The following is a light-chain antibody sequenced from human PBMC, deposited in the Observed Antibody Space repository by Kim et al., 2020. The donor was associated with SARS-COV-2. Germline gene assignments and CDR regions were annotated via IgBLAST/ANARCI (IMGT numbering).Light chain of an antibody. CDR1: QSLLHSNGYNY. CDR3: MQALQTPYT. CDR2: LGS. J-gene: IGKJ2*01. Sequence: DIVMTQSPLSLPVTPGEPASISCRSSQSLLHSNGYNYLDWYLQKPGQSPQLLIYLGSNRASGVPDRFSGSGSGTDFTLKISRVEAEDVGVYVCMQALQTPYTLGQGTKLEI. V-gene: IGKV2-28*01.